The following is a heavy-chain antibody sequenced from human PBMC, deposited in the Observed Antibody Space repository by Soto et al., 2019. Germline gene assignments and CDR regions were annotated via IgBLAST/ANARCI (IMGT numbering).Heavy chain of an antibody. CDR1: GFTFSSYG. J-gene: IGHJ6*02. V-gene: IGHV3-33*01. CDR2: IWYDGSNK. D-gene: IGHD3-22*01. CDR3: AREAAYYDSSGYYRYYYYGMDV. Sequence: QVQLVESGGGVVQPGRSLRLSCAASGFTFSSYGMHWVRQAPGKGLEWVAVIWYDGSNKYYADSVKGRFTISRDNSKNTVYLQMNSLRAEDTAVYYCAREAAYYDSSGYYRYYYYGMDVWGQGTTVTVSS.